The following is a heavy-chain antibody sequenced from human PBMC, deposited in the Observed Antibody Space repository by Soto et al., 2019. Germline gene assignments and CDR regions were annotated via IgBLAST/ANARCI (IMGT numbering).Heavy chain of an antibody. CDR2: IKSKTDGGTT. CDR1: GFTFSNAW. V-gene: IGHV3-15*07. Sequence: GGSLRLSCAASGFTFSNAWMNWVRQAPGKGLEWVGRIKSKTDGGTTDYAAPVKGRFTISRDDSKNTLYLQMNSLKTEDTAVYYCTTDPWARGLLPFYYYYGMDVWGQGTTVTVSS. J-gene: IGHJ6*02. D-gene: IGHD3-22*01. CDR3: TTDPWARGLLPFYYYYGMDV.